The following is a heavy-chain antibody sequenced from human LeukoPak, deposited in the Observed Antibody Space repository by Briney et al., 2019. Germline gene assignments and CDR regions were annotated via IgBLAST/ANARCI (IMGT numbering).Heavy chain of an antibody. V-gene: IGHV3-48*04. CDR3: AKDERNWNYNLASQTYD. D-gene: IGHD1-7*01. J-gene: IGHJ4*02. Sequence: GGSLRLSCAASGFTFSSYSMNWVRQAPGKGLEWVPYISSSSSTIYYADSVKGRFTISRDNAKNSLYLQMSSLRAEDTAVYYCAKDERNWNYNLASQTYDWGQGTLVTVSS. CDR2: ISSSSSTI. CDR1: GFTFSSYS.